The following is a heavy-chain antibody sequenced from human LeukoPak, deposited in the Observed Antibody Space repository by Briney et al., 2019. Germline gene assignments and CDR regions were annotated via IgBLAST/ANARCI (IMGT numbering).Heavy chain of an antibody. CDR2: ISGSGGST. Sequence: PGGSLRLSCAASGFTFSSYAMSWVRQAPGKGLEWVSAISGSGGSTYYADSVKGRFTISRDNSKNTLYLQMNSLRAEDTAVYYCAKGGPLTIFGVVPSLLFDYWGQGALVTVSS. CDR1: GFTFSSYA. J-gene: IGHJ4*02. V-gene: IGHV3-23*01. CDR3: AKGGPLTIFGVVPSLLFDY. D-gene: IGHD3-3*01.